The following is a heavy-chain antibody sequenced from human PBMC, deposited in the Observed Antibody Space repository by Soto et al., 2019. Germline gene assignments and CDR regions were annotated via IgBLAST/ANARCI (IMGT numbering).Heavy chain of an antibody. CDR1: GFTFSSYA. V-gene: IGHV3-23*01. J-gene: IGHJ4*02. Sequence: PGGSLRLSCAASGFTFSSYAMSWVRQAPGKGLEWVSAISGSGGSTYYADSVKGRFTISRDNSKNTLYLQMNSLRPEDTAVYYRAKERLQFLERFYFDYWGRGTLVTVSS. CDR3: AKERLQFLERFYFDY. D-gene: IGHD3-3*01. CDR2: ISGSGGST.